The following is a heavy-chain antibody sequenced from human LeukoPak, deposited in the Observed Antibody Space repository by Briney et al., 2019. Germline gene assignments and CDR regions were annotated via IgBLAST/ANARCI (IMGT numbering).Heavy chain of an antibody. V-gene: IGHV3-23*01. Sequence: GGSLRLSCAASGFTFSSYAMSWVRQAPGKGLEWVSAISGSGGSTYCADSVKGRFTISRDNSKNTLYLQMNSLRAEDTAVYYCAAVYDYVWGSYRYTFDYWGQGTLVTVSS. D-gene: IGHD3-16*02. CDR2: ISGSGGST. J-gene: IGHJ4*02. CDR3: AAVYDYVWGSYRYTFDY. CDR1: GFTFSSYA.